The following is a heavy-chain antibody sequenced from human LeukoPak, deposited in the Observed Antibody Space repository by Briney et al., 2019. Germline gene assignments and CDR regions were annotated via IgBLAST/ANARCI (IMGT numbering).Heavy chain of an antibody. CDR3: ARLGGLGAKRPIDY. D-gene: IGHD3-16*01. Sequence: ASVKVSCKASGYTFTSYGISWVRQTPGQGLEWMGWISAYNGNTNYAQKFQGRVTMTRDTSISTAYMELSRLRSDDTAVYYCARLGGLGAKRPIDYWGQGTLVTVSS. CDR1: GYTFTSYG. J-gene: IGHJ4*02. V-gene: IGHV1-18*01. CDR2: ISAYNGNT.